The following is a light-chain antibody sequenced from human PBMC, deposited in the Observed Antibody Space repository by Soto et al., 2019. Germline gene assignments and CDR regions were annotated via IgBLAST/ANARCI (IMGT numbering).Light chain of an antibody. CDR3: QQRSNWPFT. CDR2: DAS. CDR1: QNISSY. V-gene: IGKV3-11*01. J-gene: IGKJ5*01. Sequence: IVLTQSPATLSLSPGKRATLSCRASQNISSYLIWYQQKPGQAPRLLIFDASNRATGVPARFSGSGSGTDFTLTISSLEPEDSAVYYCQQRSNWPFTFGQGTQLEIK.